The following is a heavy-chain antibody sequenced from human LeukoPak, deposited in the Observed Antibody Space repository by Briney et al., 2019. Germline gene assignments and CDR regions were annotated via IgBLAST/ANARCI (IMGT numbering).Heavy chain of an antibody. CDR3: ARGEGPAATFDY. Sequence: PGGSLRLSCAASGFKFDDYGMSWVRQVPGKGLEWVSGINWNGGSRGYADSVKGRFTISRDNAKNSLYLQMNSLRAEDTAVYYCARGEGPAATFDYWGQGALVTVSS. V-gene: IGHV3-20*04. CDR2: INWNGGSR. CDR1: GFKFDDYG. J-gene: IGHJ4*02. D-gene: IGHD2-2*01.